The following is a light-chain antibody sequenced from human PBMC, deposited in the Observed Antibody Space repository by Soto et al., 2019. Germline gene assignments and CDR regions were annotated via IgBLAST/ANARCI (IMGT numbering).Light chain of an antibody. V-gene: IGKV3-20*01. CDR1: QSISSS. J-gene: IGKJ5*01. Sequence: EIVMTRSPATLSVSPWERATLSCRASQSISSSLAWYQQKPGQAPRLLIYGASRRATGIPDRFSGRESGTDFTLTITTLEPEDSAVYFCQQYASSPYTFGQGTRLEIK. CDR2: GAS. CDR3: QQYASSPYT.